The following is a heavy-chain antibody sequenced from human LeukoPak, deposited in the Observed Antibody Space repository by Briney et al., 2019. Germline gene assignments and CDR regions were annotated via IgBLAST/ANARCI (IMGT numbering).Heavy chain of an antibody. CDR3: AREVVRHIYFDY. CDR1: GFTVSSNY. Sequence: GGSLRLSCSASGFTVSSNYMSWVRRAPGKGLEWVAIIYSDRRTFYAVSVQGRFTISRDNSKSTVYLQINSLKPEDTAVYYCAREVVRHIYFDYWGQGTLVTVSS. V-gene: IGHV3-66*02. CDR2: IYSDRRT. J-gene: IGHJ4*02.